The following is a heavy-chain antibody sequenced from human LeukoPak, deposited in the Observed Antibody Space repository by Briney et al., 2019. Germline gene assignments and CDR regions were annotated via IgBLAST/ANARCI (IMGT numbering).Heavy chain of an antibody. V-gene: IGHV3-13*01. CDR3: ARGRSNWNSLELIDY. J-gene: IGHJ4*02. D-gene: IGHD1/OR15-1a*01. Sequence: PGGSLRLSCAASGFTFSSYDMHWGRQATGKGLEWVSAIGTAGDTYYPGSVKGRFTISRENVKNSLYLQMNSLRAGDTAVYYCARGRSNWNSLELIDYWGQGTLVTVSS. CDR1: GFTFSSYD. CDR2: IGTAGDT.